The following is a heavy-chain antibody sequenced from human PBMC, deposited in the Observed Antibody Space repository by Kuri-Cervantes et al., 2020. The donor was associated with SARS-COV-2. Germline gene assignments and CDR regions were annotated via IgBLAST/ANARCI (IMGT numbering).Heavy chain of an antibody. CDR2: MNPDSGNT. J-gene: IGHJ4*02. CDR1: GYTFTGYY. CDR3: TRDDFWSGVADY. V-gene: IGHV1-8*03. D-gene: IGHD3-3*01. Sequence: ASVKVSCKASGYTFTGYYMHWVRQAPGQGLEWMGWMNPDSGNTGYAQKFQGRVTITRNTFISTAYMELSSLRSEDTAVYYCTRDDFWSGVADYWGQGTLVTVSS.